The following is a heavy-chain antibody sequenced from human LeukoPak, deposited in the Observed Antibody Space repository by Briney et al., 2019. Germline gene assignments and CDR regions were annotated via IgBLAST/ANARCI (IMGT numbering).Heavy chain of an antibody. J-gene: IGHJ4*02. CDR3: ARGSPGVAALTFDY. Sequence: PGGSLRLSCAASGFTFSSYAMHWVRQAPGKGLEWVAVISYDGSNKCYADSVKGRFTISRDNSKNTLYLQMNSLRAEDTAVYYCARGSPGVAALTFDYWGQGTLVTVSS. V-gene: IGHV3-30*01. D-gene: IGHD4/OR15-4a*01. CDR1: GFTFSSYA. CDR2: ISYDGSNK.